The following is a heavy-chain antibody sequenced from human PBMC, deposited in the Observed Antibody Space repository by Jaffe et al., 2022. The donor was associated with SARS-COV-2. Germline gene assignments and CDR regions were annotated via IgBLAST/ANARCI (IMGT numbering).Heavy chain of an antibody. V-gene: IGHV4-31*03. Sequence: QVQLQESGPGLVKPSQTLSLTCTVSGGSISSGGYYWSWIRQHPGKGLEWIGYIYYSGSTYYNPSLKSRVTISVDTSKNQFSLKLSSVTAADTAVYYCARVGFGGGLNWFDPWGQGTLVTVSS. J-gene: IGHJ5*02. CDR2: IYYSGST. D-gene: IGHD3-10*01. CDR1: GGSISSGGYY. CDR3: ARVGFGGGLNWFDP.